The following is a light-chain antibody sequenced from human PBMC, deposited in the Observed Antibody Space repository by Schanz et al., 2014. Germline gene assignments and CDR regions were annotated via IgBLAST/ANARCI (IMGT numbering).Light chain of an antibody. CDR3: QSYDSSLSAWV. Sequence: QSALTQPASVSGSPGQSITISCTGTSSDVGGYDYVSWYQQHSGKAPKLLVYDVTIRPSGVSYRFSGSKSGNTASLTISGLQAEDEADYYCQSYDSSLSAWVFGGGTKLTVL. J-gene: IGLJ3*02. CDR2: DVT. V-gene: IGLV2-14*03. CDR1: SSDVGGYDY.